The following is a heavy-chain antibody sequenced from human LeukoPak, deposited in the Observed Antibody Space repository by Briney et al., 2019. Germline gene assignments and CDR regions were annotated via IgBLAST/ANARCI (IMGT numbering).Heavy chain of an antibody. J-gene: IGHJ4*02. CDR2: TSSSGNTI. Sequence: GGSLRLSCAASGFTLSDYYMNWIRQAPGKGLEWVSYTSSSGNTIYYADSVKGRFTISRDNAKNSLYLQMNSLRAEDTAVYYCARQYSYGSRAFDYWGQGTLVTVSS. D-gene: IGHD5-18*01. CDR1: GFTLSDYY. V-gene: IGHV3-11*01. CDR3: ARQYSYGSRAFDY.